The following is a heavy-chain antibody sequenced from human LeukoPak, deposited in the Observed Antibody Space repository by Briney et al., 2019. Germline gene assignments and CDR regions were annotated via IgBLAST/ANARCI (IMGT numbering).Heavy chain of an antibody. CDR1: GFAFTNYA. V-gene: IGHV3-23*01. J-gene: IGHJ6*02. Sequence: GGSLRLSCAASGFAFTNYAMNWVRQAPGKGLEWVSSITYTGGSTDYADSVKGRFTISRDNSKNTLCLQMNSLRAEDTAVYYCAKNLLLDFNYGMDVWGQGTTVTVSS. CDR3: AKNLLLDFNYGMDV. D-gene: IGHD2/OR15-2a*01. CDR2: ITYTGGST.